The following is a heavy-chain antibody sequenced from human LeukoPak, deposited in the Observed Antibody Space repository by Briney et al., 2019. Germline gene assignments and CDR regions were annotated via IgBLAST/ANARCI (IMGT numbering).Heavy chain of an antibody. CDR2: IYSGGST. D-gene: IGHD2-15*01. Sequence: GGSLRLSCAASGFTVSSNYMSWVRQAPGKGLEWVSVIYSGGSTYYADSVKGRFTISRDNSKNTLYLQMNSLRVEDTAVYYCAREIYCSASSCTGGVFDIWGQGTTVTVSS. CDR1: GFTVSSNY. V-gene: IGHV3-53*01. CDR3: AREIYCSASSCTGGVFDI. J-gene: IGHJ3*02.